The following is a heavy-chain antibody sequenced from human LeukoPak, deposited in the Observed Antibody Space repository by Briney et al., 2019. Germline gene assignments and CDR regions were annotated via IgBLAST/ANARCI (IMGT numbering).Heavy chain of an antibody. Sequence: GGSLRLSCGASGFTFSRTWMHWVRQAPGKGLVCVSRINSDGTSTVYADSVKGRFTISRDNAKNTVYLQMSGLGVDDTAVYYCARDNYYSIDYWGQGTLVTVSS. J-gene: IGHJ4*02. CDR1: GFTFSRTW. CDR3: ARDNYYSIDY. V-gene: IGHV3-74*01. D-gene: IGHD1-26*01. CDR2: INSDGTST.